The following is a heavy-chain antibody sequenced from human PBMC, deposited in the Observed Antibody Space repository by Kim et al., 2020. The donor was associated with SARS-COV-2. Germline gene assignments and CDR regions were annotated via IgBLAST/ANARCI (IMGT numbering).Heavy chain of an antibody. CDR3: ARTYYDSSGPHFDY. Sequence: AQKFQGRVTMTRDTSTSTVYMELSSLRSEDTAVYYCARTYYDSSGPHFDYWGQGTLVTVSS. J-gene: IGHJ4*02. V-gene: IGHV1-46*01. D-gene: IGHD3-22*01.